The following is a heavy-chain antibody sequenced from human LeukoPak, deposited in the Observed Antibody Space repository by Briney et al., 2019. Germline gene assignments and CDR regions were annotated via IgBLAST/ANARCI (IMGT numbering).Heavy chain of an antibody. CDR2: MYTSGST. D-gene: IGHD3-3*02. V-gene: IGHV4-4*07. CDR3: ASSGISWGNVAFDY. J-gene: IGHJ4*02. Sequence: SETLSLTCTVSGASISSYYWSWIRQPAGKGLGWIGRMYTSGSTNYNTSLKSRVTMSVDTSKNQFSLKLSSVTAADTAVYYCASSGISWGNVAFDYWGQGTLVTVSS. CDR1: GASISSYY.